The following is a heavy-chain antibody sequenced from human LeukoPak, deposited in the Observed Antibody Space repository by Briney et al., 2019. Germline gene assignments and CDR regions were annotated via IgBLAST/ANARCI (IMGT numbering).Heavy chain of an antibody. V-gene: IGHV3-33*06. Sequence: PGRSLRLSCAASGFTFSSYGMHWVRQAPGKGLEWVAVIWYDGSNKYYADSVKGRFTISRDNSKNTLYLQMNSLGAEDTAVYYCAKALVDTAMATGYWGQGTLVTVSS. CDR1: GFTFSSYG. CDR2: IWYDGSNK. J-gene: IGHJ4*02. CDR3: AKALVDTAMATGY. D-gene: IGHD5-18*01.